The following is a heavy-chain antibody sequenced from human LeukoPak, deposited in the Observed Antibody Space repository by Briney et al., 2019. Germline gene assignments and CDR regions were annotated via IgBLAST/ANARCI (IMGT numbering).Heavy chain of an antibody. CDR1: GGTFRTSA. J-gene: IGHJ4*02. CDR2: IVPIFGVA. Sequence: GASVKGSCKASGGTFRTSAINWVRQAPGQGLEWMGRIVPIFGVAHYSQTFLGRITITADKSTNTAYMEMSSLRSEDSAVYYCAIPGGQWLEAPYDYWGQGTLVTVSS. D-gene: IGHD6-19*01. CDR3: AIPGGQWLEAPYDY. V-gene: IGHV1-69*04.